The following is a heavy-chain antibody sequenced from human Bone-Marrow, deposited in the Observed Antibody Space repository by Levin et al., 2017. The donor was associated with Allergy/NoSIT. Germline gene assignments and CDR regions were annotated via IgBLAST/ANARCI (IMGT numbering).Heavy chain of an antibody. CDR3: AKVRGAGYTSSSYFDF. CDR2: ITWDGGNT. Sequence: PGGSLRLSCAASGFTFDDYTMHWVRQVPGKGLEGVSLITWDGGNTYYADSVKGRFTISRDNSKNSLYLQMNSLRTDDTGLYYCAKVRGAGYTSSSYFDFWGQGTLVTVSS. CDR1: GFTFDDYT. V-gene: IGHV3-43*01. J-gene: IGHJ4*01. D-gene: IGHD6-6*01.